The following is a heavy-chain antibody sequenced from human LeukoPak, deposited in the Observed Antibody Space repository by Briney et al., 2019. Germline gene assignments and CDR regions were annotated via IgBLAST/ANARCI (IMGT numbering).Heavy chain of an antibody. D-gene: IGHD6-19*01. CDR3: ARADSGWYRPVIYWYFDL. CDR2: IYHSGST. CDR1: GGSISSGGYY. V-gene: IGHV4-30-2*02. Sequence: PSQTLSLTCTVSGGSISSGGYYWSWIRQPPGKGLEWIGYIYHSGSTYYNPSLKSRVTISVDRSKNQFSLKLSSVTAADTAVYYCARADSGWYRPVIYWYFDLWGRGTLVTVSS. J-gene: IGHJ2*01.